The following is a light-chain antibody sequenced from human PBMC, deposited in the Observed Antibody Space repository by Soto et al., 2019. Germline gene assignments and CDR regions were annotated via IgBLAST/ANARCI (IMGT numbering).Light chain of an antibody. J-gene: IGKJ2*01. CDR3: QQFGNSPYT. V-gene: IGKV3-20*01. CDR1: QSVSSSY. CDR2: GAS. Sequence: EIVLTQSPGTLSLSPGERATLSCRASQSVSSSYLAWYQQKPGQTPRLLSYGASSRATGIPDRFSGSGSGTDFTLTISSLEPEDFAVYYCQQFGNSPYTFGQGTELDIK.